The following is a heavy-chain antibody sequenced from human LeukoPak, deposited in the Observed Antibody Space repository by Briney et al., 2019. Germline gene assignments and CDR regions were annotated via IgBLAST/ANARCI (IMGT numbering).Heavy chain of an antibody. J-gene: IGHJ4*02. Sequence: ASVKVSCKASGYTFTSYGISWVRQAPGQGLEWMGIINPSGGSTSYAQKFQGRVTMTRDTSTSTVYMELSSLRSEDTAVYYCARARVQLWLGFFDYWGQGTLVTVSS. V-gene: IGHV1-46*01. CDR2: INPSGGST. CDR3: ARARVQLWLGFFDY. D-gene: IGHD5-18*01. CDR1: GYTFTSYG.